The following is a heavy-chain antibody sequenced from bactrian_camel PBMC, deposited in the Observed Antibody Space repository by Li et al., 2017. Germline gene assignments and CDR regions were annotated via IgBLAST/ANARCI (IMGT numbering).Heavy chain of an antibody. J-gene: IGHJ4*01. D-gene: IGHD1*01. V-gene: IGHV3S53*01. CDR3: AAVKYIGCPAPGAVSVRGHFNY. CDR2: ISGDSTT. Sequence: QLVESGGGSVQAGGSLRLSCKASGYNYSTYCMGWFRKAPGKEREGVAAISGDSTTVYADSVKGRFTISQDNAKKLYLQMNSLKPEDTAMYYCAAVKYIGCPAPGAVSVRGHFNYWGQGTQVTVS. CDR1: GYNYSTYC.